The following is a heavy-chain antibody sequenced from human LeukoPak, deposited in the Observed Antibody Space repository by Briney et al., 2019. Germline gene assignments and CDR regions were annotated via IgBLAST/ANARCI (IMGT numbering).Heavy chain of an antibody. CDR2: INHSGST. J-gene: IGHJ4*02. D-gene: IGHD2/OR15-2a*01. Sequence: SETLSLTCAVYGGSFSGYYWSWIRQPPGKGLEWIGEINHSGSTNYNPSLKSRVTISVDTSKNQFSLKLSSVTAADTAVYYCARMAVYFLIPVRYFDYWGQGTLVTVSS. CDR1: GGSFSGYY. CDR3: ARMAVYFLIPVRYFDY. V-gene: IGHV4-34*01.